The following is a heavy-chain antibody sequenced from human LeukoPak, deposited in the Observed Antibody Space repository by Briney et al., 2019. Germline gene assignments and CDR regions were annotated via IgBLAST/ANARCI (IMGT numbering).Heavy chain of an antibody. CDR1: GFKFTTFA. Sequence: PGGSLRLSCAASGFKFTTFAMTWARQAPGKGLEWVSTITGSGYYTYYADSVKGRFTVSRDNSKHTLYLHMNSLRAEDTALYYCAKAPDFTDTKHELDYWGQGTLVTVSS. V-gene: IGHV3-23*01. CDR2: ITGSGYYT. CDR3: AKAPDFTDTKHELDY. J-gene: IGHJ4*02. D-gene: IGHD2-8*01.